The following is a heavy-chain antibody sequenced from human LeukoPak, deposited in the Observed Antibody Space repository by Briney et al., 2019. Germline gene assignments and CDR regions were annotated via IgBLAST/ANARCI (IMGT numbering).Heavy chain of an antibody. J-gene: IGHJ4*02. CDR2: IYTSGST. D-gene: IGHD5-12*01. CDR3: AREPRLRGYSGYDPPYYFDY. V-gene: IGHV4-4*07. CDR1: GVSISIYY. Sequence: PSETLSLTCTVSGVSISIYYWSWIRQHAGKGLEWIGRIYTSGSTNYNPSLNSRVTMSVDTSKNQFSLKLSSVTAADTAVYYCAREPRLRGYSGYDPPYYFDYWGQGTLVTASS.